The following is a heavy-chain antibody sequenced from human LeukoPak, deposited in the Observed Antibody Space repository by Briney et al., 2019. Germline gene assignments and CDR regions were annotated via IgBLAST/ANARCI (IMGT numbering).Heavy chain of an antibody. Sequence: SETLSLTCTVSGGSISSYYWSWIRQLPGKGLEWIGYIYYSGSTNYNPSLKSRVTISVDTSKNQFSLKLSSVTAADTAVYYCARDRTYCSSTSCFFDYWGQGTLVTVSS. D-gene: IGHD2-2*01. CDR1: GGSISSYY. V-gene: IGHV4-59*01. CDR3: ARDRTYCSSTSCFFDY. CDR2: IYYSGST. J-gene: IGHJ4*02.